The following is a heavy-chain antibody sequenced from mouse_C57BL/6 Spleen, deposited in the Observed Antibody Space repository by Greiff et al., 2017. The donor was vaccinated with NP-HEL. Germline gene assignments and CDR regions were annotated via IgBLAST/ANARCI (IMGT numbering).Heavy chain of an antibody. CDR1: GYTFTSYW. V-gene: IGHV1-50*01. CDR3: ARTYYSNYVYFDY. J-gene: IGHJ2*01. Sequence: QVQLQQSGAELVKPGASVKLSCKASGYTFTSYWMQWVKQRPGQGLEWIGEIDPSDSYTNYNQKFKGKATLTVDTSSSTAYMQLSSLTSEDSAVYYCARTYYSNYVYFDYWGKGTTLTVSS. D-gene: IGHD2-5*01. CDR2: IDPSDSYT.